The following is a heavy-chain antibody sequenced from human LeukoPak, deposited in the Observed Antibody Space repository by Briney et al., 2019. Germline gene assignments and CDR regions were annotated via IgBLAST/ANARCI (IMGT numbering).Heavy chain of an antibody. Sequence: GGSLRLSCAASGFTFGSYAMSWVRQAPGKGLEWVSAISGSGGSTYYADSVKGRFTISRDNSKNTLYLQMNSLRAEDTAVYYCAKGVNDYGDYGPAWGQGTLVTVSS. CDR1: GFTFGSYA. J-gene: IGHJ5*02. D-gene: IGHD4-17*01. CDR2: ISGSGGST. CDR3: AKGVNDYGDYGPA. V-gene: IGHV3-23*01.